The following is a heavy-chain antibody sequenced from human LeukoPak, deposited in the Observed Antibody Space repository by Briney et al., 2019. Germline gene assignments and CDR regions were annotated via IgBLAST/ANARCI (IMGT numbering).Heavy chain of an antibody. J-gene: IGHJ4*02. CDR3: AKDKGNWEFDY. Sequence: GRSLRLSCAASGFTFSSYGMHWVRQAPGKGLEWVAVISYDGSNKYYADSVKGRFTISRDNSKNTLYLQMYSLRAEDTAVYYCAKDKGNWEFDYWGQGTLVTVSS. D-gene: IGHD7-27*01. CDR2: ISYDGSNK. V-gene: IGHV3-30*18. CDR1: GFTFSSYG.